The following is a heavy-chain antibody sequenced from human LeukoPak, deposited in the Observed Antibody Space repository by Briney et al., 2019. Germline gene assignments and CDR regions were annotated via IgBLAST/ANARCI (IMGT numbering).Heavy chain of an antibody. CDR3: ARLQRDWNDSSAGKKRASYYYYYMDV. D-gene: IGHD1-1*01. CDR1: GGSISSYY. Sequence: SDTLSLTCTVSGGSISSYYWSWIRQPPGKGLEWIGYIYTSGSTNYNPSLKSRVTISVATSKNQFSLKLSSVTAADTAVYYCARLQRDWNDSSAGKKRASYYYYYMDVWGKGTTVTVSS. J-gene: IGHJ6*03. CDR2: IYTSGST. V-gene: IGHV4-4*09.